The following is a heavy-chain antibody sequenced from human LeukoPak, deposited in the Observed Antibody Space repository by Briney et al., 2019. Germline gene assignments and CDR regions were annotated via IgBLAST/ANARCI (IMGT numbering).Heavy chain of an antibody. CDR2: INHSGST. CDR1: GGSLSGYY. D-gene: IGHD3-10*01. V-gene: IGHV4-34*01. CDR3: ASVRRGFGESSKYYSYYYMDV. J-gene: IGHJ6*03. Sequence: SETLSLTCAVYGGSLSGYYWSWIRQPPGKGLEWIGEINHSGSTNYNPSLKSRVTISVDTSKNQFSLKLSAVTAADTAVYFCASVRRGFGESSKYYSYYYMDVWGNGTTVTISS.